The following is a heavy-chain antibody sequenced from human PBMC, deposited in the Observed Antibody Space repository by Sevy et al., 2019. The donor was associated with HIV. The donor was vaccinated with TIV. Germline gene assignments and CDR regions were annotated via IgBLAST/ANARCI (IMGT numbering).Heavy chain of an antibody. D-gene: IGHD3-3*01. V-gene: IGHV3-33*01. CDR2: IWYDGSNK. J-gene: IGHJ4*02. CDR1: GFTFSSYG. Sequence: GEPLKISCAASGFTFSSYGMHWVRQAPGKGREWVAVIWYDGSNKYYADSVKGRFTISRDNSKNTLDLQMNSLRAEDTAVYYCARDMGTIFGVVTYYFDYWGQGTLVTVSS. CDR3: ARDMGTIFGVVTYYFDY.